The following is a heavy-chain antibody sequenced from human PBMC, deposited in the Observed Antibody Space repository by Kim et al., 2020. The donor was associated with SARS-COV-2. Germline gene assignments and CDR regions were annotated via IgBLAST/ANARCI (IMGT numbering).Heavy chain of an antibody. CDR1: GGSISSGSYY. D-gene: IGHD6-13*01. CDR3: ARETPPYSSSWITQFDY. J-gene: IGHJ4*02. Sequence: SETLSLTCTVSGGSISSGSYYWSWIRQPAGKGLEWIGRIYTSGSTNYNPSLKSRVTISVDTSKNQFSLKLSSVTAADTAVYYCARETPPYSSSWITQFDYWGQGTLVTVSS. CDR2: IYTSGST. V-gene: IGHV4-61*02.